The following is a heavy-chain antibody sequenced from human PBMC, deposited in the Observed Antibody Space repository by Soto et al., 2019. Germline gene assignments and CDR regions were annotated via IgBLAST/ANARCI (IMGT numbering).Heavy chain of an antibody. V-gene: IGHV1-69*13. CDR1: GGTFSSYA. CDR2: IIPIFGTA. CDR3: ARDLLRANPIVVVTATPFGNAFDI. D-gene: IGHD2-21*02. J-gene: IGHJ3*02. Sequence: SVKVSCKASGGTFSSYAISWVRQAPGQGLEWMGGIIPIFGTANYAQKFQGRVTITADESTSTAYMELSSLRSEDTAVYYCARDLLRANPIVVVTATPFGNAFDIWGQGTMVT.